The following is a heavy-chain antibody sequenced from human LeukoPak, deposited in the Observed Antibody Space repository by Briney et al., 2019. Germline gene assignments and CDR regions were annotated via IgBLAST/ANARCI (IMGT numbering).Heavy chain of an antibody. CDR3: ARGTYNSSPPDL. CDR1: GVSIRSNY. D-gene: IGHD1-14*01. V-gene: IGHV4-59*01. CDR2: IFYTGST. J-gene: IGHJ3*01. Sequence: SETLSLTCTVSGVSIRSNYWSWIRQPPGKGLEWIGYIFYTGSTKYNPSLKSRVTILVDTSRNQFFLKLSSVTAADTAVYSCARGTYNSSPPDLWGQGTMVTVSS.